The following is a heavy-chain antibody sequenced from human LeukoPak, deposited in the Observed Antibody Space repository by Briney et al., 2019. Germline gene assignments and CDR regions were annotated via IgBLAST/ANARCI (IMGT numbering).Heavy chain of an antibody. CDR1: GVPISIYH. V-gene: IGHV4-59*01. CDR2: ISYSGET. Sequence: PSETLSLTCNVAGVPISIYHWSWIRQAPGKGLEWIGYISYSGETNNNPSLKSRVTISQDTSTNQFTLKLTSVTAADTAIYYCASAPNENFFDYWGQGTLVTVSS. J-gene: IGHJ4*02. CDR3: ASAPNENFFDY.